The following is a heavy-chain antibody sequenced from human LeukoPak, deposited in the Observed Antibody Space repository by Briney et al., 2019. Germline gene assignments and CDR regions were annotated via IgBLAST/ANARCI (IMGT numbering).Heavy chain of an antibody. CDR2: ISSSGSTI. J-gene: IGHJ4*02. Sequence: GGSLRLSCAASGFTFSSYEMNWVRQAPGKGLEWVSYISSSGSTIYYADSVKGRFTISRDNAKNSLYLQMNSLRGGDTAVYYCARGNTYYYGSGSSYYFDYWGQGTLVTVSS. V-gene: IGHV3-48*03. CDR3: ARGNTYYYGSGSSYYFDY. CDR1: GFTFSSYE. D-gene: IGHD3-10*01.